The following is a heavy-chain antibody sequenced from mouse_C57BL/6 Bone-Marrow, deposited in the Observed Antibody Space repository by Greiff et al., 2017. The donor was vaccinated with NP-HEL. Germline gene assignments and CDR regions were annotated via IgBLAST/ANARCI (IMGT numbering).Heavy chain of an antibody. Sequence: QVQLQQSGAELVKPGASVKISCKASGYAFSSYWMNWVKQRPGKGLEWIGQIYPGDGDTNYNGKFKGKATLTADKSSSTAYMQLSSLTSEDSAVYFCARYGIYYGSSGYYAMDYWGQGTSVTVSS. CDR2: IYPGDGDT. V-gene: IGHV1-80*01. J-gene: IGHJ4*01. CDR3: ARYGIYYGSSGYYAMDY. CDR1: GYAFSSYW. D-gene: IGHD1-1*01.